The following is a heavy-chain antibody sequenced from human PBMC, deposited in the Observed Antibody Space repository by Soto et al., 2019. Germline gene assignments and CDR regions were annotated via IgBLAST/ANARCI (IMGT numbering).Heavy chain of an antibody. CDR1: GGSISSSSYY. V-gene: IGHV4-39*01. Sequence: QLQLQESGPGLVKPSETLSLTCTVSGGSISSSSYYWGWIRQPPGKGLEWIGSIYYSGSTYYNPSLKSRVTISVDTSKNQFSLKLSSVTAADTAVYYCARHSVCSSTSCYGSGNWFDPWGQGTLVTVSS. D-gene: IGHD2-2*01. CDR3: ARHSVCSSTSCYGSGNWFDP. CDR2: IYYSGST. J-gene: IGHJ5*02.